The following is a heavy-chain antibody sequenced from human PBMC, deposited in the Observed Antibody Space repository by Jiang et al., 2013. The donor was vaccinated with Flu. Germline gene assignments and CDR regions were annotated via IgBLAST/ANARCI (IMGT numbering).Heavy chain of an antibody. V-gene: IGHV1-2*04. CDR2: INPNSGGT. Sequence: SGAEVKKPGASVKVSCKASGYTFTDYYIHWVRQAPGQGLEWMGWINPNSGGTNYAQKFQGWVTMTRDTSITTAYMELSRLRSDDTAVYYCARGTYCSSTSCYFNWFDPWGQGTLVTVSS. CDR3: ARGTYCSSTSCYFNWFDP. CDR1: GYTFTDYY. J-gene: IGHJ5*02. D-gene: IGHD2-2*01.